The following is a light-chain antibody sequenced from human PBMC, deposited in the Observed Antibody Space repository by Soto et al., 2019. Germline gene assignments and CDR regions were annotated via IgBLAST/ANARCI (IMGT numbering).Light chain of an antibody. CDR2: GSS. CDR3: QQYNTWPRT. CDR1: QSVSSN. Sequence: EIVMTQSPGTLSVSPGERATLSCRASQSVSSNLAWYQQKPGQAPRLLIFGSSTRATGIPARFSGSGSGTEFTLTISSLQSEDFAVYYCQQYNTWPRTFGQGTKVEVK. V-gene: IGKV3-15*01. J-gene: IGKJ1*01.